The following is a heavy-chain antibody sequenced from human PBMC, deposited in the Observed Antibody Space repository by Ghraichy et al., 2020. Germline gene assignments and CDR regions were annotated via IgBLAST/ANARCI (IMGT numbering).Heavy chain of an antibody. CDR3: ARGSFTVFGVVLMAGGAFDL. J-gene: IGHJ3*01. D-gene: IGHD3-3*01. CDR2: IYHSGTT. Sequence: SETLSLTCTVSGHAINSGYYWGWIRQPPGKGLEWIGSIYHSGTTYHNPSLKSRVTISADTSKNQFSLKLISVTAADTAEYYCARGSFTVFGVVLMAGGAFDLWGQGTMVTVSS. V-gene: IGHV4-38-2*02. CDR1: GHAINSGYY.